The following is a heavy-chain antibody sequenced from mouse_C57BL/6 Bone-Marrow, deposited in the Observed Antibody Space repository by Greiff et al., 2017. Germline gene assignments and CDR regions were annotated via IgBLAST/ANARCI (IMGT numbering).Heavy chain of an antibody. J-gene: IGHJ4*01. CDR3: ARRGIYYGNDAMDY. Sequence: DVMLVESGGGLVKPGGSLKLSCAASGFTFSSYAMSWVRQTPEKRLEWVATISDGGSYTYYPDNVKGRFTISRDNAKNNLYLQMSHLKSEDTAMYYCARRGIYYGNDAMDYWGQGTSVTVSS. D-gene: IGHD2-1*01. CDR2: ISDGGSYT. V-gene: IGHV5-4*03. CDR1: GFTFSSYA.